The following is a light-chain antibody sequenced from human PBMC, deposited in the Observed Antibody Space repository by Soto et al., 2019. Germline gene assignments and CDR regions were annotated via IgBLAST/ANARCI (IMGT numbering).Light chain of an antibody. CDR1: KAIKNY. CDR3: QHYDDLPWT. J-gene: IGKJ1*01. Sequence: DIQMTQSPSSLSASVGDRVTITCQASKAIKNYLNWYQQKPGKAPKLLIYAASILETGVPSRFSGSGSGTYFTFTISSLQPEDIATYYCQHYDDLPWTFGQGTKVAIK. V-gene: IGKV1-33*01. CDR2: AAS.